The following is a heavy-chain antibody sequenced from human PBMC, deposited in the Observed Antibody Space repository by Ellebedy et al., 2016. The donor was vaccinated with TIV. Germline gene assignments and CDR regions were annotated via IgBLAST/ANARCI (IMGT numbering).Heavy chain of an antibody. D-gene: IGHD5-18*01. V-gene: IGHV3-11*01. CDR1: GFPFSDYY. CDR2: ISSSGSTI. CDR3: ARGGFNYAFDY. Sequence: GGSLRLXXAASGFPFSDYYMGWTRQAPGKGLDWVAYISSSGSTIYYADSVRGRCTISRDNAKKSLFLQMSSLRAEDTAVYFCARGGFNYAFDYWGQGTLLAVSS. J-gene: IGHJ4*02.